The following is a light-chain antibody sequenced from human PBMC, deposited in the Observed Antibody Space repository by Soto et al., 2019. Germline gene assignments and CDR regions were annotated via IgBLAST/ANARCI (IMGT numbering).Light chain of an antibody. V-gene: IGKV3-11*01. Sequence: VLTQSPTTRALSPGKRSIRACRASQSVAGSLAWYQQKPGQAPRLLIYDISTRAAAIPARFSGSGSGTALSLPVSSLEPEDFALYYWQPRTNRINFGQGTRLEIK. CDR3: QPRTNRIN. CDR2: DIS. J-gene: IGKJ5*01. CDR1: QSVAGS.